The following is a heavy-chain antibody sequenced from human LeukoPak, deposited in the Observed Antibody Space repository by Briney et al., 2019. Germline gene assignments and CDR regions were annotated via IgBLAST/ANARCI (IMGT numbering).Heavy chain of an antibody. Sequence: GGSMRLSCAASGFTFSSYGMHWVRQAPGKGLEWVAFIRYDGSNKYYADSVKGRFTISRDNSKNTLYLQMNSLRAEDTAVYYCAKDHRAYCGGDCVDFDYWGQGTLVTVSS. V-gene: IGHV3-30*02. D-gene: IGHD2-21*02. CDR2: IRYDGSNK. CDR1: GFTFSSYG. CDR3: AKDHRAYCGGDCVDFDY. J-gene: IGHJ4*02.